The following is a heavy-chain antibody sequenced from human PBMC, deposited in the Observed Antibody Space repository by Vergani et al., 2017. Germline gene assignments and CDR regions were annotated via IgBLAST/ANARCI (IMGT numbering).Heavy chain of an antibody. V-gene: IGHV1-18*04. CDR2: ISAYNGNT. D-gene: IGHD3-22*01. CDR3: ARDYRDYYDSSGYYYVYYYGMDV. J-gene: IGHJ6*02. CDR1: GYTFTSYG. Sequence: QVQLVQSGAEVKKPGASVTVSCKASGYTFTSYGISWVRQAPGQGLEWMGWISAYNGNTNYAQKLQGRVTMTTDTSTSTAYMELRSLRSDDTAVYYCARDYRDYYDSSGYYYVYYYGMDVWGQGTTVTVSS.